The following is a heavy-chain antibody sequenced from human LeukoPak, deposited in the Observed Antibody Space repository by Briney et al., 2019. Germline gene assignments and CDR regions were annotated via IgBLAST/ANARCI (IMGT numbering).Heavy chain of an antibody. CDR1: GGSISSYY. CDR3: ARELWTGEDDYYYYYGMDV. CDR2: IYYSGST. J-gene: IGHJ6*02. V-gene: IGHV4-59*06. Sequence: SETLSLTCTVSGGSISSYYWSWIRQHPGKGLEWIGYIYYSGSTHYNPSLKSRVTISVDTSKNQFSLKLSSVTAADTAVYYCARELWTGEDDYYYYYGMDVWGQGTTVTVSS. D-gene: IGHD3/OR15-3a*01.